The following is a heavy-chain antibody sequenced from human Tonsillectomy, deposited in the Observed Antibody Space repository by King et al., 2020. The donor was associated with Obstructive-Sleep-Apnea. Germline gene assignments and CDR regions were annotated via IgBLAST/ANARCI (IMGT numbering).Heavy chain of an antibody. Sequence: QLVQSGAEVKKPGASVKVSCKASGYTFTNYDINWVRQATGQGLEWMGWMNPNSGNTDYAQKFQGRVTMTRDNSITTAYMELSSLSSEDTAVYYCAREVDPFGDSYGAGDYWGQGTLVTVSS. CDR2: MNPNSGNT. D-gene: IGHD5-12*01. CDR3: AREVDPFGDSYGAGDY. V-gene: IGHV1-8*01. CDR1: GYTFTNYD. J-gene: IGHJ4*02.